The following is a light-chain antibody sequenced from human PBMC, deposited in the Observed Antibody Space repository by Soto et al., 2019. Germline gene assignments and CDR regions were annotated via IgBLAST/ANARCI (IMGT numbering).Light chain of an antibody. V-gene: IGLV1-40*01. CDR2: GNS. CDR1: SSNSGAGYD. Sequence: QSVLTQLPSVSGAPGQRVTISCTGSSSNSGAGYDVHWYQQLPGTAPKLLIYGNSNRPSGVPDRFSGSKSGTSASLAITGLQAEDEADYYCQSYDSSLSAFYVFGTGTKLTVL. CDR3: QSYDSSLSAFYV. J-gene: IGLJ1*01.